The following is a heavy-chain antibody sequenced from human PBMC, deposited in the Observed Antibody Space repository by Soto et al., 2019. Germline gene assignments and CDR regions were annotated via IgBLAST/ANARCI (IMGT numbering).Heavy chain of an antibody. D-gene: IGHD3-3*01. V-gene: IGHV3-9*01. CDR2: ISWNSGRI. J-gene: IGHJ4*02. CDR1: GFTFDDYA. CDR3: AKGAITIFGVVSAQFDY. Sequence: EVQLVESGGGLVQPGRSLRLSCAASGFTFDDYAMHWVRQVPGKGLEWVSGISWNSGRIGYADSVKGRFTISRDNAKNSLYLQMNSLRAEDTALYYCAKGAITIFGVVSAQFDYWGQGTLVTVSS.